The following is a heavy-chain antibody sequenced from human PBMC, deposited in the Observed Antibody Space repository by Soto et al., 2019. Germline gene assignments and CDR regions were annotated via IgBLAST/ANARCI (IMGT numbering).Heavy chain of an antibody. V-gene: IGHV3-30*18. D-gene: IGHD3-22*01. Sequence: QVQLVESGGGVVQPGRSLRLSCTASGFTFSTYGMYWVRQAPGKGLEWVAVISYDGGNKYYADSVKGRFTISRDNSKNTLYLQMNSLRAEDTAVYYCAKSSASSGYHVDYWGQGTLVTVSS. J-gene: IGHJ4*02. CDR1: GFTFSTYG. CDR3: AKSSASSGYHVDY. CDR2: ISYDGGNK.